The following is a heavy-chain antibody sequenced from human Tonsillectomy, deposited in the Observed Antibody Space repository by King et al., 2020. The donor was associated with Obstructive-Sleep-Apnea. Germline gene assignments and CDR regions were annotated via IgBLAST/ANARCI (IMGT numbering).Heavy chain of an antibody. D-gene: IGHD3-10*01. CDR3: TSARGSRALRDNWFDL. V-gene: IGHV3-21*01. Sequence: VQLVESGGGLVKPGGSLRLSCAASGFIFSDYDMNWVRRAPGKGLEWVSSITTISHYIYYADSVKGRFTISRDNANNLVYLQMSSLRAEDTAMYYCTSARGSRALRDNWFDLWGQGTLVTVPS. CDR1: GFIFSDYD. CDR2: ITTISHYI. J-gene: IGHJ5*02.